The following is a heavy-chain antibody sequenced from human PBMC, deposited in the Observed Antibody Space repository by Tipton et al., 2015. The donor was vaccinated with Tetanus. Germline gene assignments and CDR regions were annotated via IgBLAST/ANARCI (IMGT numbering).Heavy chain of an antibody. CDR2: GDDSGST. V-gene: IGHV4-34*01. CDR3: ARGTWLYTSTYHSHWLAP. J-gene: IGHJ5*02. Sequence: LRLSCAVYGGSLSRYYWTWIRQPPRKGLEWIGEGDDSGSTNYSPSLKILVTISLDTSKNEFSLTLSSVTAAVTAVYYCARGTWLYTSTYHSHWLAPWGQGTLVTVSS. CDR1: GGSLSRYY. D-gene: IGHD6-13*01.